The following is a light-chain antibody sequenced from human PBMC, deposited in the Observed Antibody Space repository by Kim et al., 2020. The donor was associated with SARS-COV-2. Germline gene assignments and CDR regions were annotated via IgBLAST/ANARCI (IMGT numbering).Light chain of an antibody. CDR2: AAS. CDR1: QDINND. J-gene: IGKJ1*01. CDR3: LKYKSAPWT. Sequence: ASVGSRVTITCRAGQDINNDLAWYQQRPGKVPKLLIFAASTLQSGVPSRFSGSGSGTDFTLTISSLQPEDVATYYCLKYKSAPWTFGQGTKVEIK. V-gene: IGKV1-27*01.